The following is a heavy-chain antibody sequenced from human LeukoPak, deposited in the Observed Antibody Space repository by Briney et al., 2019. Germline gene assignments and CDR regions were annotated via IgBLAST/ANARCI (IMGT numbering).Heavy chain of an antibody. CDR2: ITGSGAR. J-gene: IGHJ6*02. CDR3: AKHIADYFYYGMDV. CDR1: GFTFNNCA. V-gene: IGHV3-23*01. Sequence: GGSLRLSCAASGFTFNNCAMNWVRQAPGKGLEWVSSITGSGARYYVDSVKGRFTISRDTSKNTLSLQMNSLRADDTAVYYCAKHIADYFYYGMDVWGHGTTVTVSS.